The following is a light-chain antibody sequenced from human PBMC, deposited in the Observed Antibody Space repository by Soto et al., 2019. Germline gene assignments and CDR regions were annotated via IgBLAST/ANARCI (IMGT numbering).Light chain of an antibody. V-gene: IGKV4-1*01. CDR2: WAS. CDR1: QSVLYSSNNKNY. Sequence: DIVMTQSPDSLAVSLGERATINCKSSQSVLYSSNNKNYLAWYQQRPGQPPKLLIYWASTRESGVPDRFSGSGSGTDFTLTITRLQAEDVAVYYCQQYESTPPTFGQWTKLEIK. J-gene: IGKJ2*01. CDR3: QQYESTPPT.